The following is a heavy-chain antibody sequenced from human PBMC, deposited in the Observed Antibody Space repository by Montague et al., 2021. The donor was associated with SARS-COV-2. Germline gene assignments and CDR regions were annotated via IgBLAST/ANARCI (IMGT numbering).Heavy chain of an antibody. D-gene: IGHD4-17*01. Sequence: PALVKPTQTLTLTCSFSGFSLRTSGVGVGWIRQPPGKALEWLAVIYWDDDKPYSPSLKGRLTITKDTSKNQVVLTMTNMDPVDTATYYCAHSYGDYLFDYWGQGTLVTVSS. V-gene: IGHV2-5*02. CDR1: GFSLRTSGVG. CDR3: AHSYGDYLFDY. CDR2: IYWDDDK. J-gene: IGHJ4*02.